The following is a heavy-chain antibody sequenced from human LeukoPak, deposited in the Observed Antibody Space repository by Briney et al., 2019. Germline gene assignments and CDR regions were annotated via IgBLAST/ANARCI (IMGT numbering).Heavy chain of an antibody. J-gene: IGHJ6*03. CDR1: GFTFSSYS. D-gene: IGHD2-21*02. CDR3: ARDRGKVCGGDCSADYYYYYMDV. V-gene: IGHV3-21*01. CDR2: ISSSSSYI. Sequence: PGGSLRLSCAASGFTFSSYSMNWVRQAPGKGLEWVSSISSSSSYIYYADSVKGRFTISRDNAKNSLYLQMNSLRAEDTAVYYCARDRGKVCGGDCSADYYYYYMDVWGKGTTVTVSS.